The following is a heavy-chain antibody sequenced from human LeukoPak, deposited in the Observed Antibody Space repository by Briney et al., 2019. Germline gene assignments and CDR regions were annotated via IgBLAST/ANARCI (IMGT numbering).Heavy chain of an antibody. Sequence: SETLSLTCTVSGDSISSYYWSWIRQPPGKGLEWIGYIYYSGSTNYNPSLKSRVTISIDTSKNQFSLKLSSVTAADTAVYYCAVRYSIRGGDYWGQGTLVTVSS. CDR3: AVRYSIRGGDY. CDR1: GDSISSYY. J-gene: IGHJ4*02. V-gene: IGHV4-59*12. D-gene: IGHD6-13*01. CDR2: IYYSGST.